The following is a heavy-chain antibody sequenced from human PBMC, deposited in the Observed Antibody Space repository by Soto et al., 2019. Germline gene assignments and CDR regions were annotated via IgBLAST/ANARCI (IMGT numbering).Heavy chain of an antibody. J-gene: IGHJ4*02. CDR3: ARFISVAGPFDC. D-gene: IGHD6-19*01. CDR2: IYYSGST. V-gene: IGHV4-59*01. CDR1: GGSISSYY. Sequence: SETLSLTCTVSGGSISSYYWSWIRQPPGKGLEWIGYIYYSGSTNYNPSLKSRVTISVDTSKNQFSLKLSSVTAADTAVYYCARFISVAGPFDCWGQGALVTVSS.